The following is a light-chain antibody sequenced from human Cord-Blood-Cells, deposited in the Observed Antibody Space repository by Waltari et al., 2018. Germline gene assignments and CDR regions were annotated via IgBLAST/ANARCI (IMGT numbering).Light chain of an antibody. CDR2: AAS. CDR3: QQANSFPLT. CDR1: QGTSSW. V-gene: IGKV1D-12*01. Sequence: DIQMTQSPSSVSASVGDRVTNTCRASQGTSSWLAWYQQKPGKAPKLLIYAASSLQSGVPSRFRGSGSGTDFTLTISSQQPEDFATYYCQQANSFPLTFGGGTKVEIK. J-gene: IGKJ4*01.